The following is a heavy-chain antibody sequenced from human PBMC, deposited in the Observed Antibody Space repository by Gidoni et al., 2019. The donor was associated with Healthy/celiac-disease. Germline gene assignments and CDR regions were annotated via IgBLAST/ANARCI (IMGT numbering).Heavy chain of an antibody. CDR1: GYSVTSYW. J-gene: IGHJ4*02. V-gene: IGHV5-51*01. Sequence: EVQLLQSGADVKKPGESLKISCTGSGYSVTSYWIGWVRQIPGKGLEWMGIIYPGYSDTRYSPSFQGQVTISADKSISTAYLQWSRLKASDTAMYYCARRNYGGNSDHFDYWGQGTLVTVSS. D-gene: IGHD4-17*01. CDR2: IYPGYSDT. CDR3: ARRNYGGNSDHFDY.